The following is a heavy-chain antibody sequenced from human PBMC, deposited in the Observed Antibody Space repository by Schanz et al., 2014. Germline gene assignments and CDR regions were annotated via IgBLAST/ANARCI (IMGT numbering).Heavy chain of an antibody. CDR3: ARPRFDYGEVDY. CDR2: IWYDGSNK. CDR1: GFIFSSYG. D-gene: IGHD4-17*01. V-gene: IGHV3-33*01. Sequence: QAQLMESGGGVVQPGTSLILSCAASGFIFSSYGLHWVRQAPGKGLEWVAFIWYDGSNKYYADSVRGRFTISRDRFQNTLYLRMSSLRAEDTAVYYCARPRFDYGEVDYWGQGTLVTVSS. J-gene: IGHJ4*02.